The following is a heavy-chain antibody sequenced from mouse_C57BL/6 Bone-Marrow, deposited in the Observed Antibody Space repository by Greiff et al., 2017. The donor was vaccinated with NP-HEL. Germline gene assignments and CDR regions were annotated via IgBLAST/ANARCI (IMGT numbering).Heavy chain of an antibody. CDR1: GYTFTSYW. V-gene: IGHV1-69*01. CDR3: ARLDFDY. Sequence: QVQLQQPGAELVMPGASVKLSCKASGYTFTSYWMHWVKQRPGQGLEWIGEIDPSDSYTNYNQKVKGKSTLTVDKSSSTAYMQLSSLTSEDSAVYYCARLDFDYWGQGTTLTVSS. CDR2: IDPSDSYT. J-gene: IGHJ2*01.